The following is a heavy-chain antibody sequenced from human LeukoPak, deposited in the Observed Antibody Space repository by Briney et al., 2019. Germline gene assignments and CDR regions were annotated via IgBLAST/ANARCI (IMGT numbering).Heavy chain of an antibody. Sequence: ASVKVSCKASGYTFSNFGISWVRQAPGQGLEWMGWISAYNGNTNYAQRLQGRVTMTTDTSTSTAYMELRSLRSDDTAVYYCARDGGDGYNSDYWGQGTLVTVSS. V-gene: IGHV1-18*01. CDR1: GYTFSNFG. CDR2: ISAYNGNT. CDR3: ARDGGDGYNSDY. D-gene: IGHD5-24*01. J-gene: IGHJ4*02.